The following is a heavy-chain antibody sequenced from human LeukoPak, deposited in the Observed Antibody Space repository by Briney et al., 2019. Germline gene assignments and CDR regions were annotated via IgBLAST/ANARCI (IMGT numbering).Heavy chain of an antibody. Sequence: PGGSLRLSCAVSAFTFSNYAMHWVRQAPGKGLEWVAFIRYDGSNKYYADSVKGRFTISRDNAKNSLYLQMNSLRAEDTALYYCAKGTRYFDWLLTPFDYWGQGTLVTVSS. CDR2: IRYDGSNK. J-gene: IGHJ4*02. CDR1: AFTFSNYA. D-gene: IGHD3-9*01. V-gene: IGHV3-30*02. CDR3: AKGTRYFDWLLTPFDY.